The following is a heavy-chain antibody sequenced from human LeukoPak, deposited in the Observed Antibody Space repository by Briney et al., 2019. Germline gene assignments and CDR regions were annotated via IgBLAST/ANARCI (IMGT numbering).Heavy chain of an antibody. CDR2: IYYSGST. J-gene: IGHJ6*03. CDR3: ATGYSQGNYYYYYMDV. Sequence: SETLSLTCTVSGGSISSYYWSWIRQPPGKGLEWIGSIYYSGSTYYNPSLKSRVTISVDTSKNQFSLKLSSVTAADTAVYYCATGYSQGNYYYYYMDVWGKGTTVTISS. CDR1: GGSISSYY. D-gene: IGHD5-18*01. V-gene: IGHV4-59*05.